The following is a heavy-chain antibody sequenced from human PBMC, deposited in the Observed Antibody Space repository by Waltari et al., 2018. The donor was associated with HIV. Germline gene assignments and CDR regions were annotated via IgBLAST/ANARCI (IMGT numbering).Heavy chain of an antibody. Sequence: QAQLVQSGTEVKKSGASARVSCTASGYTFTNYGITWVRQAPGQGLEWVGWSRGYDESTNYAQKFQGRVTMTTETSTNTAYMELRSLTSDDTAVYYCARTASAYDPRYCDHWGQGTVVTVSS. J-gene: IGHJ4*02. D-gene: IGHD5-12*01. CDR2: SRGYDEST. CDR1: GYTFTNYG. CDR3: ARTASAYDPRYCDH. V-gene: IGHV1-18*01.